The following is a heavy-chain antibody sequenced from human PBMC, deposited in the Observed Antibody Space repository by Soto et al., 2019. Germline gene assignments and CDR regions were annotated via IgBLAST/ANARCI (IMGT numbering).Heavy chain of an antibody. D-gene: IGHD2-15*01. J-gene: IGHJ3*02. CDR1: GYRFTSYW. V-gene: IGHV5-51*01. CDR2: INPYDSNT. Sequence: GESLKISCKGSGYRFTSYWIGWVRQMPGKGLEWMGIINPYDSNTRYSPSFQGQVTISADKSISTAYLQWSSLKASDTAMYYCGGKRSGGSCYVGAFDRWRQGTMVT. CDR3: GGKRSGGSCYVGAFDR.